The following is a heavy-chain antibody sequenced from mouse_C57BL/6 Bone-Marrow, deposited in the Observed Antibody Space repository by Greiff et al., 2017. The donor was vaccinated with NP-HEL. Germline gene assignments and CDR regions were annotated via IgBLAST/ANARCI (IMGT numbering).Heavy chain of an antibody. Sequence: VQLQESGAELARPGASVKLSCKASGYTFTSYGISWVKQRTGQGLEWIGEIYPRSGNTYYNEKFKGKATLTADKSSSTAYMELRSLASEDSAVYFCARGYYGSYFDYWGQGTTLTVSS. J-gene: IGHJ2*01. CDR2: IYPRSGNT. CDR3: ARGYYGSYFDY. V-gene: IGHV1-81*01. CDR1: GYTFTSYG. D-gene: IGHD1-1*01.